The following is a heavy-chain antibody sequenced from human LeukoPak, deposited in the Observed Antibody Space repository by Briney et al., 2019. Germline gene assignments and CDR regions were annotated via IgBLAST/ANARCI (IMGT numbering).Heavy chain of an antibody. V-gene: IGHV3-30*18. CDR1: GFTFSSYG. Sequence: GGSLRLSCAASGFTFSSYGMHWVPQAPGKGLEWVAVISYDGSNKYYADFVEGRFTISRDNSKNTLSLQMNGLIPEDTAVYYCAKSVASDAYWGQGTLVTVSS. D-gene: IGHD5-12*01. CDR2: ISYDGSNK. CDR3: AKSVASDAY. J-gene: IGHJ4*02.